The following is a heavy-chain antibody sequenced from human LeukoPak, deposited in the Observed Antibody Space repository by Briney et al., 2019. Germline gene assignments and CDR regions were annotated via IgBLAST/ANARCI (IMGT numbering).Heavy chain of an antibody. CDR2: ISSSSSYI. CDR1: GFTFSSYS. D-gene: IGHD6-13*01. V-gene: IGHV3-21*01. J-gene: IGHJ6*02. Sequence: GGSLRLSCAASGFTFSSYSMNWVRQAPGKGLEWVSSISSSSSYIYYADSVKGRFTISRDNAKNSLYLQMNGLRAEDTAVYYCARGFKAAAGPGMDVWGQGTTVTVSS. CDR3: ARGFKAAAGPGMDV.